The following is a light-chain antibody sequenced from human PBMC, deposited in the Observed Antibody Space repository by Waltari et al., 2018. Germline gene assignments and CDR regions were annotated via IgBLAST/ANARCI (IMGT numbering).Light chain of an antibody. CDR2: LGS. Sequence: DIVMTQSPLSLPVTPGEPASISCTSRQSLLHSTGYNYLHWYLQKPGQSPQLLIYLGSNRASGVPDRFSGSGSGTDFTLEISTVEAEDVGVYYCMQGLYTPRTFGQGTKVEIK. CDR1: QSLLHSTGYNY. V-gene: IGKV2-28*01. J-gene: IGKJ1*01. CDR3: MQGLYTPRT.